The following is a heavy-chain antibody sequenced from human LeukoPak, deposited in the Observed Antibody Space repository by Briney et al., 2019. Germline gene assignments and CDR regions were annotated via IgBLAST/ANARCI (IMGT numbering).Heavy chain of an antibody. Sequence: KASETLSLTCAVYGGSFSGYYWSWIRQPPGKGLEWIGEINHSGSTNYNPSLKSRVTISVDTSKNQFSLKLSSVTVADTAVYYCARGQYSYGYGYWGQGTLVTVSS. CDR1: GGSFSGYY. CDR3: ARGQYSYGYGY. D-gene: IGHD5-18*01. V-gene: IGHV4-34*01. CDR2: INHSGST. J-gene: IGHJ4*02.